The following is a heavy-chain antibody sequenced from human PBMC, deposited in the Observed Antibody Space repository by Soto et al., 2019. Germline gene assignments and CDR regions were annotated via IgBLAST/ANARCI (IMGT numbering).Heavy chain of an antibody. CDR2: VNPNSGGT. J-gene: IGHJ3*02. V-gene: IGHV1-2*02. CDR1: GYTFTGYY. CDR3: ARDAYCSGGSCYSNDAFDI. Sequence: GASVKVSCKASGYTFTGYYMHWVRQAPGQGLEWMGWVNPNSGGTNYAQKFQGRVTMTRDTSISTAYMELSRLRSDDTAVYYCARDAYCSGGSCYSNDAFDIWGQGTMVTVSS. D-gene: IGHD2-15*01.